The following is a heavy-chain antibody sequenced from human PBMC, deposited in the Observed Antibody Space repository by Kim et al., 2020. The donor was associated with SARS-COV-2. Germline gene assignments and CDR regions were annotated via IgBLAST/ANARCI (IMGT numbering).Heavy chain of an antibody. CDR3: ARRGAGAGNPVFHY. V-gene: IGHV4-39*01. CDR2: AFYSGRT. CDR1: GDTISSNYY. D-gene: IGHD6-19*01. J-gene: IGHJ4*01. Sequence: SETLSLTCTVSGDTISSNYYWTWFRQSPGKGLVWIGSAFYSGRTYYSPSLRSRIPFYADTSKNHLSLTVTSVTSADTAVYYCARRGAGAGNPVFHY.